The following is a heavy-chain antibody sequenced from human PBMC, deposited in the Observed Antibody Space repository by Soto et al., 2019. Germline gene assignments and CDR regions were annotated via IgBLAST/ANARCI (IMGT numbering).Heavy chain of an antibody. CDR3: ARTSTSIYSNSFPYYYYGMDV. Sequence: QVQLVQSGAEVKKPGSSVKVSCRAYGGTFSSYAISWVRQAPGQGLEWMGGIIPIFGTANYAQKFQGRVTITADESTSTAFMELSSLRSEDTAVYYCARTSTSIYSNSFPYYYYGMDVWAQGTTVTVSS. CDR2: IIPIFGTA. J-gene: IGHJ6*02. CDR1: GGTFSSYA. D-gene: IGHD6-6*01. V-gene: IGHV1-69*01.